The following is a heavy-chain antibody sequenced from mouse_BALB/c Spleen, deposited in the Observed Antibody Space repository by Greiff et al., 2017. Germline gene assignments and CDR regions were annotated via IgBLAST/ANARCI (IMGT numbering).Heavy chain of an antibody. D-gene: IGHD1-1*02. CDR3: ARRGSYGFAY. J-gene: IGHJ3*01. V-gene: IGHV1-54*01. CDR1: GYAFTNYL. Sequence: QVQLQQSGAELVRPGTSVKVSCKASGYAFTNYLIEWVKQRPGQGLEWIGVINPGSGGTNYNEKFKGKATLTADKSSSTAYMQLSSLTSDDSAVYFCARRGSYGFAYWGQGTLVTVSA. CDR2: INPGSGGT.